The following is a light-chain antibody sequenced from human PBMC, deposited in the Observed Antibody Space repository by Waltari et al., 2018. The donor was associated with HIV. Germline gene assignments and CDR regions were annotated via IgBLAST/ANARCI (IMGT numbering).Light chain of an antibody. J-gene: IGLJ2*01. CDR1: SSNIGAAYD. CDR2: GNS. CDR3: QSYDSSLRGV. V-gene: IGLV1-40*01. Sequence: QSVLTQPPSVSGAPGQRVTISCTGSSSNIGAAYDLHRYQQLPGTAPKLLIYGNSNRPSGVPDRFSGSKSGTSASLAITGLQAEDEADYYCQSYDSSLRGVFGGGTKLTVL.